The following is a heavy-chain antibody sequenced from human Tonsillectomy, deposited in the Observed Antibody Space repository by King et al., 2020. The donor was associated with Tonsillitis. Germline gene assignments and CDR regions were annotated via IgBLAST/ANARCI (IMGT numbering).Heavy chain of an antibody. D-gene: IGHD5-18*01. V-gene: IGHV3-30-3*01. CDR2: ISYDGSNK. CDR3: ARDRIEDTAMVLCYYYYGMDV. Sequence: VQLVESGGGVVQPGRSLRLSCAASGFTFSSYAMHWVRQAPGKGLEWVAVISYDGSNKYYADSVKGRFTISRDNSKNTLYLQMNSLRAEDTAVYYCARDRIEDTAMVLCYYYYGMDVWGQGTTVTVSS. J-gene: IGHJ6*02. CDR1: GFTFSSYA.